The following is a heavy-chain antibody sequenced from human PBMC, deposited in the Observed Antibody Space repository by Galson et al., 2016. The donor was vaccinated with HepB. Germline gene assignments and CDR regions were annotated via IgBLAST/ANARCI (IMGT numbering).Heavy chain of an antibody. J-gene: IGHJ5*02. V-gene: IGHV3-23*01. Sequence: SLRLSCAASGFTLRSYAMTWVRQAPGKGLEWVSAISGSGGTTYYADSVKDRFTISRDNSKNTVYLQMNSLRADDTGLYHCARGLGPGEEWFGVFFAWGQGTLVTVSS. CDR3: ARGLGPGEEWFGVFFA. CDR1: GFTLRSYA. D-gene: IGHD3-10*01. CDR2: ISGSGGTT.